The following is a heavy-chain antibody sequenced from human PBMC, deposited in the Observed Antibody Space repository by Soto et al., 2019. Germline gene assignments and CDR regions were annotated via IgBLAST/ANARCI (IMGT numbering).Heavy chain of an antibody. CDR1: GYTFTSYY. CDR2: INPSGGST. Sequence: ASVKVSCKASGYTFTSYYMHWVRQAPGQGREWWGIINPSGGSTSYAQKFQGRVTMTRDTSTSTVYMELSSLRSEDTAVYYCARDRDLGIAAAGTYYGIDVWGQGTTVTVSS. V-gene: IGHV1-46*01. J-gene: IGHJ6*02. CDR3: ARDRDLGIAAAGTYYGIDV. D-gene: IGHD6-13*01.